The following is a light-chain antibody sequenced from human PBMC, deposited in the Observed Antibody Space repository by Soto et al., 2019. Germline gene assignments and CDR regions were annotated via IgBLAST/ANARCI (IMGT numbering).Light chain of an antibody. CDR3: QQYNPYST. V-gene: IGKV1-5*01. CDR2: DAS. J-gene: IGKJ5*01. CDR1: QSISRW. Sequence: DIHVTQSPSPLSASVGDRVTITCRASQSISRWLAWYQQKPGKAPQALIYDASSLKSGVPSRFSGNGSGTEFTLTISSLQPDDFATYYCQQYNPYSTFGQGTRLEIK.